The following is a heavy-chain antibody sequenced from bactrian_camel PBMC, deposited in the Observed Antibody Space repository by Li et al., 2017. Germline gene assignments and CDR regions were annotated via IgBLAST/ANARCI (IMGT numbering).Heavy chain of an antibody. CDR3: AAEGGGLCRRADNYKY. Sequence: HVQLVESGGGSVQAGGSLRLSCEVSEYIFSSYCMGWFRQAPGKQREGVTAIYTVDGRTYYADSVKGRFTISWDNAKNTLYLQMNSSKPLDTAMYYCAAEGGGLCRRADNYKYWGHGTQVTVS. J-gene: IGHJ4*01. V-gene: IGHV3S1*01. CDR1: EYIFSSYC. CDR2: IYTVDGRT. D-gene: IGHD2*01.